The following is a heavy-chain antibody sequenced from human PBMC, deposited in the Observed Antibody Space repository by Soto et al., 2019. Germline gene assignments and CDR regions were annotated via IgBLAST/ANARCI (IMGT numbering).Heavy chain of an antibody. CDR3: ATYWGTESHSLCFGL. J-gene: IGHJ5*02. D-gene: IGHD2-21*01. CDR2: LHFRGYT. V-gene: IGHV4-59*11. Sequence: KPSETLSLTCTVSGGSIGSQYLTWVRQSPGKGLEWIGHLHFRGYTNYNPSLQCEVTIHSARTTYQVYVALTTVTAADRAICYSATYWGTESHSLCFGLRGRGTPAPVSS. CDR1: GGSIGSQY.